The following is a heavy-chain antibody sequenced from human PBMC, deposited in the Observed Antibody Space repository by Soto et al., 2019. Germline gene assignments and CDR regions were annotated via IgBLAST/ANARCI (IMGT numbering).Heavy chain of an antibody. CDR1: GYTFSSYA. V-gene: IGHV3-64D*06. CDR3: VKDSSPYCGGDCYPDRYYFDY. J-gene: IGHJ4*02. Sequence: GGSLRLSCSASGYTFSSYAMHWVRQAPGKGLEYVSAISSNGGSTYYADSVKGRFTISRDNSKNTLYLQMSSLRAEDTAVYYCVKDSSPYCGGDCYPDRYYFDYWGQGTLVTGSS. CDR2: ISSNGGST. D-gene: IGHD2-21*02.